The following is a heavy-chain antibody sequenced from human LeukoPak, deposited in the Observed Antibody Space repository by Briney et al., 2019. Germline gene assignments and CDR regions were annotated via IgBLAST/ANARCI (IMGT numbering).Heavy chain of an antibody. Sequence: ASVKVSCKVSGYTLTELSVHWVRQAPGKGLEWMGGFDPEDGETIYAQKFQGRVTMTEDTSTDTAYMELSSLRSEDTAVYYCATDHRGNYYDSSAQLGGYWGQGTLVTVSS. V-gene: IGHV1-24*01. J-gene: IGHJ4*02. CDR1: GYTLTELS. CDR3: ATDHRGNYYDSSAQLGGY. D-gene: IGHD3-22*01. CDR2: FDPEDGET.